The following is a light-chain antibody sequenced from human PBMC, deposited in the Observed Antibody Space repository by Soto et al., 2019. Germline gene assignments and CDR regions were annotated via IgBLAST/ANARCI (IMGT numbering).Light chain of an antibody. CDR3: CSYAGMYIWL. V-gene: IGLV2-14*01. CDR1: SSDVGGYNY. Sequence: QSALTQPASVSGSPGQSITISCTGTSSDVGGYNYVSWYQHHAGKAPRLMIYASSNRPSGVSHRFSGSRSGNTASLTISGLQAEDEADYYCCSYAGMYIWLFGGGTKLTVL. J-gene: IGLJ3*02. CDR2: ASS.